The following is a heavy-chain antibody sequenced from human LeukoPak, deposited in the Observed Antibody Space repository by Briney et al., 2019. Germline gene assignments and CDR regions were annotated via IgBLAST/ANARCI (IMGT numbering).Heavy chain of an antibody. Sequence: PSQTLSLTCAVSGGSISSGGYSWSWIRQPPGKGLEWIGYIYHSGSTYYNPSLKSRVTISVDRSKNQFSLKLSSVTAADTAVYYCARVSSSWAYYYGMDVWGQGTTVTVSS. CDR2: IYHSGST. D-gene: IGHD6-13*01. CDR1: GGSISSGGYS. CDR3: ARVSSSWAYYYGMDV. J-gene: IGHJ6*02. V-gene: IGHV4-30-2*01.